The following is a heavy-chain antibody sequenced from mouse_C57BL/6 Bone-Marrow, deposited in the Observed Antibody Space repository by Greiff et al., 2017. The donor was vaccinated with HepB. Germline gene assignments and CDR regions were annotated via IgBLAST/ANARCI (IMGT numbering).Heavy chain of an antibody. J-gene: IGHJ4*01. Sequence: EVQRVESGGGLVKPGGSLKLSCAASGFTFSDYGMHWVRQAPEKGLEWVAYISSGSSTIYYADTVKGRFTISRDNAKNTLFLQMTSLRSEDTAMYYCARLYYDYDVGGYYYAMDYWGQGTSVTVSS. CDR3: ARLYYDYDVGGYYYAMDY. CDR1: GFTFSDYG. CDR2: ISSGSSTI. V-gene: IGHV5-17*01. D-gene: IGHD2-4*01.